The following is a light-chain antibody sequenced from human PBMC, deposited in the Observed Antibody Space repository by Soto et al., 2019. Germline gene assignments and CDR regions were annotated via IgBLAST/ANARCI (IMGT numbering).Light chain of an antibody. V-gene: IGKV3-20*01. CDR1: QSVSSSY. CDR2: GAS. J-gene: IGKJ1*01. Sequence: EIVLTQSPATLSLPPGERATLSCRASQSVSSSYLAWYQQKPGQAPRLLIYGASSRATGIPDRFSGSGSGTDFTLTISRLEPEDFAVYYCQQYGSSPPWTFGQGTKVDI. CDR3: QQYGSSPPWT.